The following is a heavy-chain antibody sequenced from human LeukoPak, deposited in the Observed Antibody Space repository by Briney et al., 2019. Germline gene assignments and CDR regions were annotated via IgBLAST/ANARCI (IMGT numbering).Heavy chain of an antibody. CDR2: ISSSSSYI. CDR3: ARVWVLAVAGTNYYYMDV. V-gene: IGHV3-21*01. J-gene: IGHJ6*03. D-gene: IGHD6-19*01. Sequence: GGSLRLSCAASGFTFSSYSMNWVRQAPGKGLEWVSSISSSSSYIYYADSVKGRFTISRDNAKNSLYLQMNSLRAEDTAVYYCARVWVLAVAGTNYYYMDVWGKGTTVTVSS. CDR1: GFTFSSYS.